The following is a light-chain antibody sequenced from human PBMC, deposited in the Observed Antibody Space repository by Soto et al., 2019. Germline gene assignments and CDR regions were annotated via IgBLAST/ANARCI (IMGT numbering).Light chain of an antibody. CDR1: SSNIGSNS. Sequence: QSVLTQPPSASGTPGQRVTISCSGSSSNIGSNSVNWYHQVAGTAPKLLIHSDNQRPSGVPDRFSGSKSGTSASLAISGLHSGDEADYYCATWDDTLNGRVFGGGTKLTVL. CDR2: SDN. J-gene: IGLJ3*02. CDR3: ATWDDTLNGRV. V-gene: IGLV1-44*01.